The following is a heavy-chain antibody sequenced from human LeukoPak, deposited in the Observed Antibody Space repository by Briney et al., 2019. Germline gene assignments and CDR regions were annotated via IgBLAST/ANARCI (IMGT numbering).Heavy chain of an antibody. CDR2: INPSGGST. Sequence: GASVKVSCKASGYTFTSYYMHWVRQAPGQGLEWMGIINPSGGSTSYAQKFQGRVTMTRDTSTSTVYMELSSLRSEDTAVYYCARTLGYCSGGSCYRVWFDPWGQGTLVTASS. CDR3: ARTLGYCSGGSCYRVWFDP. CDR1: GYTFTSYY. J-gene: IGHJ5*02. V-gene: IGHV1-46*01. D-gene: IGHD2-15*01.